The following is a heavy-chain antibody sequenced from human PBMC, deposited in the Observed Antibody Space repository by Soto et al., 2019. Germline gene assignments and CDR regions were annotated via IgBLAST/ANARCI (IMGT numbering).Heavy chain of an antibody. CDR3: ARDKYYDFWSGYYSFYYYGMGV. CDR2: INHSGST. CDR1: GGSFSGYY. D-gene: IGHD3-3*01. Sequence: SETLSLTCAVYGGSFSGYYWSWIRQPPGKGLEWIGEINHSGSTNYNPSLKSRVTISVDTSKNQFSLKLSSVTAADTAVYYCARDKYYDFWSGYYSFYYYGMGVWGQGTTVTVSS. J-gene: IGHJ6*02. V-gene: IGHV4-34*01.